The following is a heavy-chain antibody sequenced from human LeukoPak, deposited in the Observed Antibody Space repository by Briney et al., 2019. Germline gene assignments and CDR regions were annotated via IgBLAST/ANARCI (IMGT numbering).Heavy chain of an antibody. V-gene: IGHV3-7*04. Sequence: GGSLRLSCAASGFTFSSYWMSWVRQAPGKGLEWVANIKQDGSEKYYVDSVKGRFTISRDNAKNSLYLQMNSLRAEDTAVYYCARGLDTAMTPGVYFDYWGQGTLVTVSS. CDR1: GFTFSSYW. J-gene: IGHJ4*02. CDR3: ARGLDTAMTPGVYFDY. CDR2: IKQDGSEK. D-gene: IGHD5-18*01.